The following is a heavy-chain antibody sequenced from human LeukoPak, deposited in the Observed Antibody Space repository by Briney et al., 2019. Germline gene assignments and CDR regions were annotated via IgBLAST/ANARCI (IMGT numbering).Heavy chain of an antibody. D-gene: IGHD5-12*01. CDR1: GGTFSRYA. J-gene: IGHJ4*02. CDR2: IIPIFGTA. V-gene: IGHV1-69*05. Sequence: SVKVSCKASGGTFSRYAISWVRQAPGQGLEWMGRIIPIFGTANYAQKFQGRVTITTDESTSTAYMELSSLRSEDTAVYYCARESYIVATITGFDYWGQGTLVTVSS. CDR3: ARESYIVATITGFDY.